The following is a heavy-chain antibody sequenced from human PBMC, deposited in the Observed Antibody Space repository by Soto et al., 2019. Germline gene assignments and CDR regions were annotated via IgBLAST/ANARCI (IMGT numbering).Heavy chain of an antibody. V-gene: IGHV1-69*13. D-gene: IGHD2-2*01. J-gene: IGHJ4*02. Sequence: SVKVACKASRGTFDSYAVGWVRQAPGQGLEWMGGIIPVSGAAHYAQKFQGRVTITADESTSTAYMELSSLSSQDTAVYYCATALGCRSTACTLDYWGQGTRVTVSS. CDR3: ATALGCRSTACTLDY. CDR1: RGTFDSYA. CDR2: IIPVSGAA.